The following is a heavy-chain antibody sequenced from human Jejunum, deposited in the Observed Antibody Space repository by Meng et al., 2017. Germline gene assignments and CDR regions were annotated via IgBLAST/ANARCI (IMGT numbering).Heavy chain of an antibody. CDR2: ISNSGGGP. Sequence: GESLKISCAASGFTFTSFAMSWVRQAPGKGLEWVSSISNSGGGPSYSDSVKGRFTISRDNSKNTLYLQMSSLRVEDTALYYCARQFYTSGTYYKNYCDYWGQGTLVTVSS. D-gene: IGHD3-10*01. CDR1: GFTFTSFA. J-gene: IGHJ4*02. V-gene: IGHV3-23*01. CDR3: ARQFYTSGTYYKNYCDY.